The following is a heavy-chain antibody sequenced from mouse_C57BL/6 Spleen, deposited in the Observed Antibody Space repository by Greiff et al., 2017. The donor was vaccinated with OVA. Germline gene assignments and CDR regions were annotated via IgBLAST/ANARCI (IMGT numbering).Heavy chain of an antibody. CDR3: ARGHDGAWFAY. CDR1: GFTFSSYG. Sequence: EVNLVESGGDLVKPGGSLKLSCAASGFTFSSYGMSWVRQTPDKRLEWVATISSGVSYTYYPDSVKGRFTISRDNAKNTLYLQMSSLKSEDTAMYYCARGHDGAWFAYWGQGTLVTVSA. CDR2: ISSGVSYT. V-gene: IGHV5-6*01. D-gene: IGHD2-12*01. J-gene: IGHJ3*01.